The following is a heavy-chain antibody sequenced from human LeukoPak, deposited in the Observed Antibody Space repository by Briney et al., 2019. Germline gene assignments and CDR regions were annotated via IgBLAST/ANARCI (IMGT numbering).Heavy chain of an antibody. Sequence: SETLSLTCTVSGGSISSYYWSWIRQPAGKGLEWIGRIYASGSTNYNPSLKSRVTISVDTSKNQFSLKLTSVTAADTAVYYCARGPYKYDGSGAFDIWGQGTMVTVSS. CDR3: ARGPYKYDGSGAFDI. CDR1: GGSISSYY. CDR2: IYASGST. J-gene: IGHJ3*02. D-gene: IGHD3-22*01. V-gene: IGHV4-4*07.